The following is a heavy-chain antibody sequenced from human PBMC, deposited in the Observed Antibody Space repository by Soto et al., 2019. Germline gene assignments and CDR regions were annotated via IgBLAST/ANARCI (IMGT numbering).Heavy chain of an antibody. CDR1: GFSFNTRGAG. CDR2: TYWDADR. Sequence: QITLKESGPTLVKPTQTLALNCTFSGFSFNTRGAGVAWIRQPPGKALEWLAVTYWDADRRYRPSLTDRLTITKDISTKQVVLTMTNMDPVDTGTYYCAHLVPGPLSFAYWGQGALVTVSS. D-gene: IGHD6-19*01. CDR3: AHLVPGPLSFAY. V-gene: IGHV2-5*02. J-gene: IGHJ1*01.